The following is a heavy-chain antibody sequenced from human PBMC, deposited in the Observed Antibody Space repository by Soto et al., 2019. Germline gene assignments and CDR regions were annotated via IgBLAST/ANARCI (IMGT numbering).Heavy chain of an antibody. CDR1: GGHFDRFA. V-gene: IGHV1-69*01. J-gene: IGHJ6*02. D-gene: IGHD4-17*01. Sequence: QVQLVQSGAEVKKPGSSVKVSCRASGGHFDRFALSWLRQAHGQGLEWMGGIIPFLSATTYAHKFQGRVTTTSAESANTLDLEVRSPTSDDTAVYYGAGGGDDYGDFGAMDVLGQGTSVTVSS. CDR3: AGGGDDYGDFGAMDV. CDR2: IIPFLSAT.